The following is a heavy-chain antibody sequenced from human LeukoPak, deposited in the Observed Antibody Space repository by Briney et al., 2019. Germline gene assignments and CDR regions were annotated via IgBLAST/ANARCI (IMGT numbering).Heavy chain of an antibody. V-gene: IGHV4-4*07. CDR1: GGSISTHY. CDR2: ISTTGST. D-gene: IGHD5-24*01. J-gene: IGHJ4*02. Sequence: ETLSLTCTVSGGSISTHYWSWIRQPAGKGLEWIGRISTTGSTNYNPSLKSRVTMSIDTSKNQFSLKLSSVTAADTAVYYCAREVEMATQFDYWGQGTLVTVSS. CDR3: AREVEMATQFDY.